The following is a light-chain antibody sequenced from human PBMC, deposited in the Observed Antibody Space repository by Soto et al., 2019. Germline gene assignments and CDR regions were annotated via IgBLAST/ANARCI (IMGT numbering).Light chain of an antibody. CDR3: CSSADTYTFV. Sequence: QSALTQPRSVSGSPGQSVTLSCTGTSSDVGVSNHVSWYQQHPGRAPKLIIYDVSKRPSGVPDRFSSSKSGNTATLTISGLQTEDEADYSCCSSADTYTFVFGSGTKVTVL. V-gene: IGLV2-11*01. CDR1: SSDVGVSNH. J-gene: IGLJ1*01. CDR2: DVS.